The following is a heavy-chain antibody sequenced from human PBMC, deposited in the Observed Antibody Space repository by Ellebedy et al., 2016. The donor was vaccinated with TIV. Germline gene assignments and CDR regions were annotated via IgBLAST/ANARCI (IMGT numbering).Heavy chain of an antibody. D-gene: IGHD1-26*01. CDR2: ISAYNGNT. CDR3: ARDLLGGWELLFDY. J-gene: IGHJ4*02. CDR1: GYTFTSYG. V-gene: IGHV1-18*01. Sequence: ASVKVSRXASGYTFTSYGISWVRQAPGQGLEWMGWISAYNGNTNYAQKLQGRVTMTTDTSTSTAYMELRSLRSDDTAVYYCARDLLGGWELLFDYWGQGTLVTVSS.